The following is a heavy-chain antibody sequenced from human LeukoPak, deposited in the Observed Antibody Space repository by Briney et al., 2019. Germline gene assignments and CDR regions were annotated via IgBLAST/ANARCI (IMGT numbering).Heavy chain of an antibody. Sequence: SETLSLTCTVSGGSLSSGSDYWRWLRQPPGTGLEWFGYIYYSGSTNYNPSLKSRVTISVDTSKNQFSLKLSSVTAADTAVYYCARHITMVRGVRADHFDYWGQGTLVTVSS. D-gene: IGHD3-10*01. J-gene: IGHJ4*02. CDR2: IYYSGST. CDR1: GGSLSSGSDY. CDR3: ARHITMVRGVRADHFDY. V-gene: IGHV4-61*01.